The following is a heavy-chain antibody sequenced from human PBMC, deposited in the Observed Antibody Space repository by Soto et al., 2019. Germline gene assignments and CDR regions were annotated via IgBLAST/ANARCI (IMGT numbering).Heavy chain of an antibody. CDR3: ARAYSSSRDLGY. J-gene: IGHJ4*02. CDR1: GFSFSSYD. CDR2: IWYDGSNK. V-gene: IGHV3-33*01. D-gene: IGHD6-13*01. Sequence: QVQLVESGGGVVQPGTSLRLSCAASGFSFSSYDIHWVRQAPGKGLEWVAVIWYDGSNKYYADSVKGRFIISRDNSKNTLYLQMNSLRADDTAVYYCARAYSSSRDLGYWGQGTLVTVSS.